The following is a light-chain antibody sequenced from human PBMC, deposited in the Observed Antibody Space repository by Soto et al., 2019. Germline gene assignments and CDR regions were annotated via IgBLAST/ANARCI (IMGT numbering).Light chain of an antibody. CDR1: QSINSW. Sequence: DIQMTQSPSTLSASLGDRVTITCRASQSINSWLAWYQQRPGKVPKLLIFKASSLQSGVPSRFSGSESGTEFTLTISSLQPDDFATYYCQQYNNFPWTFGQGTKVEIK. V-gene: IGKV1-5*03. CDR3: QQYNNFPWT. CDR2: KAS. J-gene: IGKJ1*01.